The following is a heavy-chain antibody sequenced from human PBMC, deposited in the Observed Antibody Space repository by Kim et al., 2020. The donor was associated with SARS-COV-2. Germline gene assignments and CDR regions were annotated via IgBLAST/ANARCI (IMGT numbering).Heavy chain of an antibody. CDR1: GGSISSSSYY. Sequence: SETLSLTCTVSGGSISSSSYYWGWIRQPPGKGLEWIGSIYYSGSTYYNPSLKSRVTISVDTSKNQFSLKLSSVTAADTAVYYCARLRSGELLGFDYWGQGTLVTVSS. D-gene: IGHD3-10*01. CDR3: ARLRSGELLGFDY. J-gene: IGHJ4*02. CDR2: IYYSGST. V-gene: IGHV4-39*01.